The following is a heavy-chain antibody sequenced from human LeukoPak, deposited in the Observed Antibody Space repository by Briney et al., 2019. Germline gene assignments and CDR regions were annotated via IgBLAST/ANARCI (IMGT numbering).Heavy chain of an antibody. V-gene: IGHV3-7*03. J-gene: IGHJ4*02. Sequence: GGSLRLSCAVSGLTFSSSWMDWVRQAPGKGLEWVASINPDGNKKYSADSVKGRFTISRDNSKDTLYLQMNSLRAEDTAVYYCARNENSGWGYFDYWGQGTLVTVSS. CDR3: ARNENSGWGYFDY. CDR1: GLTFSSSW. D-gene: IGHD5-12*01. CDR2: INPDGNKK.